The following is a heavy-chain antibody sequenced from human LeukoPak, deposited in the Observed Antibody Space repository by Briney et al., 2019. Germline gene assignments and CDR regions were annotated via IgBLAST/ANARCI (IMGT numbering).Heavy chain of an antibody. CDR2: IIPIFGTA. CDR1: GGTFSSYA. Sequence: GASVKVSCKASGGTFSSYAISWVRQAPGQGLEWMGRIIPIFGTANYAQKFQGRVTITRNTSISTAYMELSSLRSEDTAVYYCARGPVLRFLEWLLPYYFDYWGQGTLVTVPS. V-gene: IGHV1-69*05. J-gene: IGHJ4*02. D-gene: IGHD3-3*01. CDR3: ARGPVLRFLEWLLPYYFDY.